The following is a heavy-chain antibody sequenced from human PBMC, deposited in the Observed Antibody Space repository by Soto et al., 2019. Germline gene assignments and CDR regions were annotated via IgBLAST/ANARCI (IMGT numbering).Heavy chain of an antibody. D-gene: IGHD3-22*01. Sequence: QLQLQESGPGPVKPSETLSLTCTVSGGSISSSSYYWGWIRQPPGKGLEWIGSIYYSRSTYYNPSLKSRVTISVDTSKNQFSLKLSSVTAADTAVYYCARSPYYYDSSGYPDAFDIWGQGTMVTVSS. J-gene: IGHJ3*02. V-gene: IGHV4-39*01. CDR1: GGSISSSSYY. CDR3: ARSPYYYDSSGYPDAFDI. CDR2: IYYSRST.